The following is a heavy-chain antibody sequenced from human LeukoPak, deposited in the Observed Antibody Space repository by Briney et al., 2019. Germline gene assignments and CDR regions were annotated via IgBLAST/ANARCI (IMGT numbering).Heavy chain of an antibody. CDR1: GYSFTSYW. CDR2: IYPGDSGT. Sequence: GESLKISCKGSGYSFTSYWIGWVRQMPGKGLEWMGIIYPGDSGTRYSPSFQGQVTISADKSISTAYLQWSSLKASDTAMYYRARPLQDGDYEVDYWGQGTLVTVSS. D-gene: IGHD4-17*01. CDR3: ARPLQDGDYEVDY. J-gene: IGHJ4*02. V-gene: IGHV5-51*01.